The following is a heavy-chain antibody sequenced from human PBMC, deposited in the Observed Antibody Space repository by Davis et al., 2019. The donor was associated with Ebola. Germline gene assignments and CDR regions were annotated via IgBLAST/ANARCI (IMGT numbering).Heavy chain of an antibody. CDR1: GFIFETHA. Sequence: GESLKISCEASGFIFETHAMHWVRQAPGQGVEWLGVISYYGVNEYYIDSVKGRFTISRDNAKKSLFLQMNSLRVDDTAVYYCASRLKAAGGMDVWGQGTTVTVSS. D-gene: IGHD2-15*01. J-gene: IGHJ6*02. CDR3: ASRLKAAGGMDV. V-gene: IGHV3-30*04. CDR2: ISYYGVNE.